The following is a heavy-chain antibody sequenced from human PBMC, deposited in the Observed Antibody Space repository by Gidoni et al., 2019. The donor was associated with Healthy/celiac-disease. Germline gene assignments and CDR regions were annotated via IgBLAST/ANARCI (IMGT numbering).Heavy chain of an antibody. CDR2: ISYDGSNK. D-gene: IGHD5-12*01. J-gene: IGHJ6*02. CDR3: AKDYVDGYKHYYYGMDV. V-gene: IGHV3-30*18. Sequence: QVQLVESGGGVVQPGRSLRLSCAASGFTFSSYGMHWVRQAPGKGLEWVAVISYDGSNKYYADSVKGRFTISRDNSKNTLYLQMNSLRAEDTAVYYCAKDYVDGYKHYYYGMDVWGQGTTVTVSS. CDR1: GFTFSSYG.